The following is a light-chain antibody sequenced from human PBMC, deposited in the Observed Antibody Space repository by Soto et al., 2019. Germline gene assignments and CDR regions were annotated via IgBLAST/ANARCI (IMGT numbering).Light chain of an antibody. J-gene: IGLJ3*02. V-gene: IGLV4-69*01. CDR3: QTWGTPWV. Sequence: QPVLTQSPSASASLGASVKLTCTLNSGHSSKAIAWHQQQAEKGPRYLMKVNSDGSHDKGDGIPDRFSGSSSGTERYLIISSLQSEDEADYFCQTWGTPWVFGGGTKVTVL. CDR2: VNSDGSH. CDR1: SGHSSKA.